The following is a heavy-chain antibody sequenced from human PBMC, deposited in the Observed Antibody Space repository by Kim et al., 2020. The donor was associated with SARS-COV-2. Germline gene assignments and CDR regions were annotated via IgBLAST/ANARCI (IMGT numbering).Heavy chain of an antibody. CDR1: GFSFSSYW. Sequence: GGSLRLSCAASGFSFSSYWMTWVRQAPGKGLEWVANIKHDGSEKYYVDSVKGRFTISRDNAKNSLDLQMNSLRAEDTAVYYCARDTEHPFTTWDYFEYWGQGTLVTVSS. D-gene: IGHD2-2*01. CDR3: ARDTEHPFTTWDYFEY. J-gene: IGHJ4*02. V-gene: IGHV3-7*01. CDR2: IKHDGSEK.